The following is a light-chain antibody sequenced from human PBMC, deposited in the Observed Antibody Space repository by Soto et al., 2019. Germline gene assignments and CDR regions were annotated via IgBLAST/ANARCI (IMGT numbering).Light chain of an antibody. CDR3: VAWDDSLNGRV. CDR1: RSNIGSNT. Sequence: QSVVTQPPSASGTPGQRVTISCSGSRSNIGSNTVNWYQQLPGTAPKLLIYSNNQRPSGVPDRFSGSKSGTSASLAISGLQSADEADYYCVAWDDSLNGRVFGGGTKLTVL. J-gene: IGLJ2*01. CDR2: SNN. V-gene: IGLV1-44*01.